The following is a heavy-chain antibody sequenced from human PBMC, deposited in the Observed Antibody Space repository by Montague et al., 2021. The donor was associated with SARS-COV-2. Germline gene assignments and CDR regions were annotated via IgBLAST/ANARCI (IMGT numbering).Heavy chain of an antibody. CDR3: ARDPRYSLSWSFGY. Sequence: CAISGDSDAINTAACNWIRQSPSLDFGWLGRTYYRSKWYYDYAVSVKSRMTISPDTSKNQFSLQLSSVTPEDRAVYYCARDPRYSLSWSFGYWGQGTLVTVST. CDR2: TYYRSKWYY. CDR1: GDSDAINTAA. J-gene: IGHJ4*02. D-gene: IGHD6-13*01. V-gene: IGHV6-1*01.